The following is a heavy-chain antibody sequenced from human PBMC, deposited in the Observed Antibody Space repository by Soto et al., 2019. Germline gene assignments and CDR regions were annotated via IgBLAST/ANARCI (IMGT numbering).Heavy chain of an antibody. Sequence: GGSLRLSCAASGFTFSSYGMHWVRQAPGKGLEWVAVIWYDGSNKYYADSVKGRFTISRDNSKNTLYLQMNSLRAEDTAVYYCARDKNDYVWGSYRYTSFPDYWGQGTLVTVSS. J-gene: IGHJ4*02. V-gene: IGHV3-33*01. CDR3: ARDKNDYVWGSYRYTSFPDY. D-gene: IGHD3-16*02. CDR1: GFTFSSYG. CDR2: IWYDGSNK.